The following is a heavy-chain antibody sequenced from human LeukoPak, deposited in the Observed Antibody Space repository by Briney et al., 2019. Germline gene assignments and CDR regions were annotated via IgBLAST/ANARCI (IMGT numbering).Heavy chain of an antibody. J-gene: IGHJ1*01. CDR1: GASIFNYY. CDR3: ARDLRAKY. CDR2: VHHSGRT. Sequence: PSETLSLTCNVSGASIFNYYWSWIRQAPGKGLEWIGYVHHSGRTNSNPSLGSRVTMSVDTSTSQLSLNWTSVTTADTAVYFCARDLRAKYWGRGTLVFVSS. V-gene: IGHV4-59*01. D-gene: IGHD4/OR15-4a*01.